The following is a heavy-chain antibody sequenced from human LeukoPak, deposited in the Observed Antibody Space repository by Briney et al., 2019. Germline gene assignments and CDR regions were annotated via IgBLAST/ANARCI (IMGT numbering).Heavy chain of an antibody. CDR1: GYSFSAYY. CDR3: ATSGSYHKYYFDY. V-gene: IGHV1-46*01. J-gene: IGHJ4*02. CDR2: INPSGGST. D-gene: IGHD1-26*01. Sequence: ASVKISCKASGYSFSAYYMHWVRQAPGQGLEWMGVINPSGGSTSYALKFQDRVTVFRDTSTSTVYMELTSLRSDDTAVYFCATSGSYHKYYFDYWGQGTLVTVSS.